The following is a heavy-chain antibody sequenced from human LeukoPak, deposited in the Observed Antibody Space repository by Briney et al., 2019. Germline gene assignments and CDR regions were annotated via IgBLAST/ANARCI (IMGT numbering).Heavy chain of an antibody. Sequence: ASVKVSCKASGYTFTGYYLHWVRQAPGQGLEWMGWINPNSGGTYSAQIFQGRVTMTRDTSISTAYMELSSLRSDDTAVYYCTREDSSGSYPRFDYWGQGTLVTVSS. CDR2: INPNSGGT. CDR3: TREDSSGSYPRFDY. V-gene: IGHV1-2*02. CDR1: GYTFTGYY. J-gene: IGHJ4*02. D-gene: IGHD3-22*01.